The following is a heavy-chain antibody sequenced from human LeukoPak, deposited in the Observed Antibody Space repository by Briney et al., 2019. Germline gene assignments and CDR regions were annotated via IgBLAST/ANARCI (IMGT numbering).Heavy chain of an antibody. CDR1: GYTFTGHY. D-gene: IGHD6-13*01. Sequence: ASVKVSCMASGYTFTGHYVHWVRQAPGQGREWMGWINGNTGDTNYAQRFQGRLTMIRETYINTMYMELSRLRSDDTAVYYCAREYGSSLFDYWGQGNLVTVSS. CDR2: INGNTGDT. CDR3: AREYGSSLFDY. J-gene: IGHJ4*02. V-gene: IGHV1-2*02.